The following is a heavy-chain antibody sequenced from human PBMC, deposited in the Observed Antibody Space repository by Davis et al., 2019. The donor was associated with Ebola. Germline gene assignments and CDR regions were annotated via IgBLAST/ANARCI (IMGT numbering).Heavy chain of an antibody. J-gene: IGHJ4*02. CDR2: IIPIFGTA. D-gene: IGHD6-6*01. V-gene: IGHV1-69*06. Sequence: SVKVSCKASGGTFSSYAISWVRQAPGQGLEWMGRIIPIFGTANYAQKFQGRVTITADKSTSTVYMELSSLRSEDTAVYYCARNGGKAARPGGSFDYWGQGTLVTVSS. CDR1: GGTFSSYA. CDR3: ARNGGKAARPGGSFDY.